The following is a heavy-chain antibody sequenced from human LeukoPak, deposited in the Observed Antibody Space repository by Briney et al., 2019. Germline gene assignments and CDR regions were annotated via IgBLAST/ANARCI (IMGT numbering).Heavy chain of an antibody. D-gene: IGHD6-19*01. J-gene: IGHJ4*02. Sequence: GASVKVSCTASGYTFTTYDINWVRQATGQGLEWMGWLSPNSGQTAYAQKFQGRVTMTRDISISTFYLELSSLTSEDTAVYYCTRGNGVAGDYWGQGTLVTVSS. CDR3: TRGNGVAGDY. CDR2: LSPNSGQT. CDR1: GYTFTTYD. V-gene: IGHV1-8*01.